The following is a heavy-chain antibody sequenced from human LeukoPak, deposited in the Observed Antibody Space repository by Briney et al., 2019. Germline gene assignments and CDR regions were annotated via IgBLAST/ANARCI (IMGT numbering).Heavy chain of an antibody. V-gene: IGHV3-30*02. J-gene: IGHJ4*02. D-gene: IGHD2-2*01. Sequence: PGGSLRLSCAASGFTFSSYGMHWVRQAPGKGLEWVAFIRYDGSNKYYADSVKGRFTIPRDNSKNTLYLQMNSLRAEDMAVYYCAKDRLFGIVVVPAAFDYWGQGTLVTVSS. CDR3: AKDRLFGIVVVPAAFDY. CDR2: IRYDGSNK. CDR1: GFTFSSYG.